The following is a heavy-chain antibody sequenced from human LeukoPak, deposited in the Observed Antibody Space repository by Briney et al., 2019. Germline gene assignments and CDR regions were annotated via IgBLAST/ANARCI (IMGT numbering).Heavy chain of an antibody. CDR1: GGSISSSSYY. J-gene: IGHJ4*02. D-gene: IGHD3-3*01. V-gene: IGHV4-39*07. Sequence: SETLSLTCTVSGGSISSSSYYWGWIRQPPGKGLEWIGSIYYSGSTYYNPSLKSRVTISVDTSKNQFSLKLSSVTAADTAVYYCARSTFHPRLRFLEWLLYYWGQGTLVTVSS. CDR3: ARSTFHPRLRFLEWLLYY. CDR2: IYYSGST.